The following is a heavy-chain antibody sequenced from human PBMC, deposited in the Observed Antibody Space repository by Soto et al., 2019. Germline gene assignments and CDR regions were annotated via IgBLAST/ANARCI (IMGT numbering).Heavy chain of an antibody. CDR3: AREGYDYVWGSYRPDY. J-gene: IGHJ4*02. CDR1: GGTFSSYA. Sequence: ASVKVSCKASGGTFSSYAISWVRQAPGQGLEWMGGIIPIFGTANYAQKFQGRVTITADESTSTAYMELSSLRSEDTAVYYCAREGYDYVWGSYRPDYWGQGTLVTVSS. V-gene: IGHV1-69*13. D-gene: IGHD3-16*02. CDR2: IIPIFGTA.